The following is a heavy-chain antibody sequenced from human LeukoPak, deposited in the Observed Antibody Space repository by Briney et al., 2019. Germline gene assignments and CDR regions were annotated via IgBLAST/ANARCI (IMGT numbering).Heavy chain of an antibody. J-gene: IGHJ1*01. CDR3: ASLLAYCGGDCYQ. Sequence: SETLSLTCTVSGHSISRGYYWGWIRQPPGKGLGWIGSIYHSGSSYYNPSLKSRVTISVDTSKHQFSLKLSSVTAADTAVYYCASLLAYCGGDCYQWGQGTLVTVSS. CDR1: GHSISRGYY. V-gene: IGHV4-38-2*02. D-gene: IGHD2-21*01. CDR2: IYHSGSS.